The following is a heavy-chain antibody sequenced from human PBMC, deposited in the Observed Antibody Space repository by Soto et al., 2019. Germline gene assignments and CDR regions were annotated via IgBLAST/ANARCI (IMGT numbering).Heavy chain of an antibody. CDR1: GFTFSSYG. D-gene: IGHD3-10*01. CDR2: ISYDGSNK. Sequence: GGSLRLSCAASGFTFSSYGMHWVRQAPGKGLEWVAVISYDGSNKYYADSVKGRFTISRDNSKNTLYLQMNSLRAEDTAVYYCAKGSPGFYGMDVWGQGTTVTVSS. CDR3: AKGSPGFYGMDV. V-gene: IGHV3-30*18. J-gene: IGHJ6*02.